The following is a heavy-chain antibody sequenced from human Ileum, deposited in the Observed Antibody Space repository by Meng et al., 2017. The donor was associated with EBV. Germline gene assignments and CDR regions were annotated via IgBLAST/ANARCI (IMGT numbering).Heavy chain of an antibody. CDR1: GDSVSSNSAS. CDR2: TYYRSKWYN. J-gene: IGHJ4*02. Sequence: VHLPSSCPALVTPPQPLSLTHAISGDSVSSNSASWNWIRQSPSRGLECLGRTYYRSKWYNDYAVSVKSRITINPDTSKNQFSLQLNSVTPEDTAVYYCARDSSSSAYSPFDYWGQGTLVTVSS. D-gene: IGHD3-22*01. CDR3: ARDSSSSAYSPFDY. V-gene: IGHV6-1*01.